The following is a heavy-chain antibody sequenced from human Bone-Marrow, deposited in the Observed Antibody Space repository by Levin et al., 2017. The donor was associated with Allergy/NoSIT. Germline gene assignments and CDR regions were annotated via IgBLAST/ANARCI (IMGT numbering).Heavy chain of an antibody. D-gene: IGHD2-2*01. Sequence: QPGGSLRLSCAASGFTFSNYYMHWVRQAPGKGLEWVSRVYSDGTITDYADSVKGRFTISRDNARNTLYLQMNSLRAEDTAVYYCARGGCSSTSCLDNWGQGILVTVSS. CDR3: ARGGCSSTSCLDN. V-gene: IGHV3-74*01. J-gene: IGHJ4*02. CDR2: VYSDGTIT. CDR1: GFTFSNYY.